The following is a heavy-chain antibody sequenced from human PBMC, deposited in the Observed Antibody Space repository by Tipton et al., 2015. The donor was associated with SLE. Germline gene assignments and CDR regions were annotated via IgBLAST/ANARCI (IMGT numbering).Heavy chain of an antibody. CDR3: AGRRLMIFGHGMDV. CDR1: EFTFSSYS. Sequence: SLRLSCAASEFTFSSYSMTWVRQAPGKALEWVSIISGGSDITNYADSVKGRFTISRDNSKNTLYLQMNRLSAEDTAIYYCAGRRLMIFGHGMDVWGQGTTVTVSS. J-gene: IGHJ6*01. D-gene: IGHD3/OR15-3a*01. CDR2: ISGGSDIT. V-gene: IGHV3-23*01.